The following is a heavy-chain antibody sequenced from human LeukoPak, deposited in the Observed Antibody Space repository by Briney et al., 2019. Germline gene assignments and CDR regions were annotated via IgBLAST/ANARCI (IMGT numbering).Heavy chain of an antibody. D-gene: IGHD6-13*01. CDR2: IIPIFGTA. CDR1: GGTFSSYA. J-gene: IGHJ6*03. CDR3: ARGSSSSWYNYYYYYYMDV. V-gene: IGHV1-69*05. Sequence: ASVKVSCKASGGTFSSYAISWVRQAPGQGLEWMGGIIPIFGTANYAQKFQGRVTITTDESTSTAYMELSSLRSEDTAVYYCARGSSSSWYNYYYYYYMDVWGKGTTVTVSS.